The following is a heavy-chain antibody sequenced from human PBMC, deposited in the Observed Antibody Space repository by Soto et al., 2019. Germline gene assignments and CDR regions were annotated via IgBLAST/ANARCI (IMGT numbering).Heavy chain of an antibody. CDR2: ISFSSQYI. V-gene: IGHV3-21*01. D-gene: IGHD6-19*01. CDR1: GLNFGTYI. J-gene: IGHJ4*02. Sequence: GGSLILSCVASGLNFGTYIMDWVRRAPGKGLEWVASISFSSQYIYYADSIRGRFTVSRDNARNSLYLQLNSLTDEDTAVYYCATGTVAQTFDSWGQGTLVTVSS. CDR3: ATGTVAQTFDS.